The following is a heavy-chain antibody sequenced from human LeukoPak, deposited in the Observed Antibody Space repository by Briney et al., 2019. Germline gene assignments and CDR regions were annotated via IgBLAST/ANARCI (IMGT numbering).Heavy chain of an antibody. CDR1: GYSISSGYY. CDR3: ARDLGPNSSGYYYTHNWFDP. V-gene: IGHV4-38-2*02. Sequence: SETLSLTCAVSGYSISSGYYWGWIRQPPGKGLEWIGRIYHSGSTYYNPSLKSRVTISVDTSKNQFSLKLSSVTAADPAVYYCARDLGPNSSGYYYTHNWFDPWGQGTLVSVSS. J-gene: IGHJ5*02. D-gene: IGHD3-22*01. CDR2: IYHSGST.